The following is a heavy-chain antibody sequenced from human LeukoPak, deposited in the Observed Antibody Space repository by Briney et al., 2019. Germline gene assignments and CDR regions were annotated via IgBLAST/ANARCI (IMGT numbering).Heavy chain of an antibody. CDR2: IYYSGST. Sequence: PSETLSLTCTVSGGSISSGDYYWSWIRQPPGKGLEWIGYIYYSGSTYYNPSLKGRVTISVDTSKNQFSLKLSSVTAADTAVYYCARESGPFYYGMDVWGQGTTVTVSS. CDR1: GGSISSGDYY. CDR3: ARESGPFYYGMDV. V-gene: IGHV4-30-4*01. D-gene: IGHD6-25*01. J-gene: IGHJ6*02.